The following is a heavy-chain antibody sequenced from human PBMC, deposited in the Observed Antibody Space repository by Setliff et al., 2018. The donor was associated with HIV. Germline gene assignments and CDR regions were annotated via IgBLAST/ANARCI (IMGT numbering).Heavy chain of an antibody. CDR1: GCSISSDTYH. CDR2: TYSSGST. J-gene: IGHJ4*02. CDR3: ATYAGNGGGKGY. Sequence: SETLSLTCTVSGCSISSDTYHYSWIRQPAGKGLEWIGQTYSSGSTKCNPSLKSRVTISVDTSKNQFSLTLSSVTAADTAMYYCATYAGNGGGKGYWGQGTLVTVSS. V-gene: IGHV4-61*09. D-gene: IGHD2-21*01.